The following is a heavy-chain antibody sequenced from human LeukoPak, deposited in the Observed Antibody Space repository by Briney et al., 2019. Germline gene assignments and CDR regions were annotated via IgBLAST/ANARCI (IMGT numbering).Heavy chain of an antibody. CDR2: INPTLSIA. J-gene: IGHJ5*02. V-gene: IGHV1-69*10. CDR1: GGTFNNYD. Sequence: AASVKVSCKATGGTFNNYDISWLRQAPGQGLEWMGRINPTLSIANYAQKFQGRVTITAVKSTSTAYLELSSLSSEDTGVYYCGYCSGGGCYARDRFDPWGEGALVTVSS. D-gene: IGHD2-15*01. CDR3: GYCSGGGCYARDRFDP.